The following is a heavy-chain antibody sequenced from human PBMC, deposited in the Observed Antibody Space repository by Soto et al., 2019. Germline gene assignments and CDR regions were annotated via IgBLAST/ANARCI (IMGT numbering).Heavy chain of an antibody. CDR1: GFTFSSYG. V-gene: IGHV3-33*01. D-gene: IGHD2-2*01. J-gene: IGHJ6*02. CDR2: IWYDGSNK. Sequence: GVSLRLSCAASGFTFSSYGMHWVRQAPGKGLEWVAVIWYDGSNKYYADSVKGRFTISRDNSKNTLYLQMNSLRAEDTAVYYCAREYCSSTSCHLPSYYGMDVWGQGTTVTVSS. CDR3: AREYCSSTSCHLPSYYGMDV.